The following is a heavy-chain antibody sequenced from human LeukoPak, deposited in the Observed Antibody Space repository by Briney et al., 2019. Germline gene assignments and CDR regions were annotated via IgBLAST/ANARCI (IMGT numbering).Heavy chain of an antibody. CDR3: ARPLAYYDSSGYSGAFDI. CDR2: IYYSGST. V-gene: IGHV4-59*08. CDR1: GGSISSYY. Sequence: SETLSLTCTVSGGSISSYYWSWIRQPPGKGLEWIGYIYYSGSTNYNPSLKSGVTISVDTSKNQFSLKLSSVTAADTAVYYCARPLAYYDSSGYSGAFDIWGQGTMVTVSS. J-gene: IGHJ3*02. D-gene: IGHD3-22*01.